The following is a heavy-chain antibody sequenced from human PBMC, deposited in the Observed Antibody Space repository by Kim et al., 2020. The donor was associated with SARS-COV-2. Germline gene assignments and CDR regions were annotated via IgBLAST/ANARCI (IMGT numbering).Heavy chain of an antibody. CDR2: ISSSSSNT. CDR1: GFTFSNYS. J-gene: IGHJ4*02. CDR3: ARDWYCTSGVCYRLDY. D-gene: IGHD2-8*01. V-gene: IGHV3-48*01. Sequence: GGSLRLSCAASGFTFSNYSMSWVRQAPGKGLEWVSYISSSSSNTYYADSVKGRFTISRDNAKNSLYLQMNSLRAEDTAVYYCARDWYCTSGVCYRLDYWGQGTLVTVSS.